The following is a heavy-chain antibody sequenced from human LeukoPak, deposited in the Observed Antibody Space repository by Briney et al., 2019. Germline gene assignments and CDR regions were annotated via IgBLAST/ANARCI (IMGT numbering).Heavy chain of an antibody. J-gene: IGHJ4*02. CDR1: GFTFSSYW. CDR3: ARDYFYYGSGSFSSDNSDY. V-gene: IGHV3-7*01. CDR2: IKQDGSEK. D-gene: IGHD3-10*01. Sequence: GGSLGLSCAASGFTFSSYWMSWVRQAPGKGLEWVANIKQDGSEKYYVDSVKGRFTISRDNAKNSLCLQMNSLRAEDTAVYYCARDYFYYGSGSFSSDNSDYWGQGTLVTVSS.